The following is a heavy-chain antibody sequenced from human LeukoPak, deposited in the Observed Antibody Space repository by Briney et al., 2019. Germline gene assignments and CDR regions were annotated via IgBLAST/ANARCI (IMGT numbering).Heavy chain of an antibody. Sequence: SQTLSLTCTVSGGSLSSGSYYWNWIRQPAGKGLEWIGRIYTSGSTNYNPSLKSRVTISVDTSKNQFSLKLSSVTAADTAVYYCAGDYGSGASFDIWGQGTMVTVSS. CDR2: IYTSGST. CDR3: AGDYGSGASFDI. CDR1: GGSLSSGSYY. D-gene: IGHD3-10*01. V-gene: IGHV4-61*02. J-gene: IGHJ3*02.